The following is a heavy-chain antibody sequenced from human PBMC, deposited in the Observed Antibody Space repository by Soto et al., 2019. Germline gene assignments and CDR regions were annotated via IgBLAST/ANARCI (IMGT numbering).Heavy chain of an antibody. V-gene: IGHV3-66*01. Sequence: EVQLVESGGDLVQPGGSLRLSCAASGFTVSNNYMTWVRQAPGKGLEWVSLIYVGGYTYYADSVKGRFTISRDNSKNTLYLQMNSLREEDTAVYYCAVYAPRPWFASWGQGTLVTVSS. D-gene: IGHD6-6*01. CDR2: IYVGGYT. J-gene: IGHJ5*01. CDR1: GFTVSNNY. CDR3: AVYAPRPWFAS.